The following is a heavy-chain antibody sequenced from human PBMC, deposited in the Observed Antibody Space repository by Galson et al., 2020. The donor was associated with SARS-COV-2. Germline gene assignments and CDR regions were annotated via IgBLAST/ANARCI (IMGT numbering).Heavy chain of an antibody. CDR3: ARGGGRSPYYFDY. CDR1: GGSFSGYY. D-gene: IGHD1-26*01. V-gene: IGHV4-34*01. J-gene: IGHJ4*02. Sequence: SETLSLTCAVYGGSFSGYYWSWIRQPPGKGLEWMGEINHSGSTNYNPSLKSRVTISVDTSKNQFSLKLSSVTAADTAVYYCARGGGRSPYYFDYWGQGTLVTVSS. CDR2: INHSGST.